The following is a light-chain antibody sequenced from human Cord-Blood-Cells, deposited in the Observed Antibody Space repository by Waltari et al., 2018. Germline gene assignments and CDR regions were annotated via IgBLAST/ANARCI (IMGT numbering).Light chain of an antibody. CDR2: EGS. Sequence: QSALTQPASVSGSPGQLNTIPCTGTSSEVGRYNLVSWYQQHPGKAPKLMIYEGSKRPSGVSNRFSGSKSGNTASPTISGLQAEDEADYYCCSYAGSSTWVFGGGTKLTVL. J-gene: IGLJ3*02. CDR1: SSEVGRYNL. V-gene: IGLV2-23*01. CDR3: CSYAGSSTWV.